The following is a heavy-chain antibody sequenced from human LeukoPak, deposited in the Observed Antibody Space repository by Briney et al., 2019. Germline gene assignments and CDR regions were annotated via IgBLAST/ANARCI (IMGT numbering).Heavy chain of an antibody. Sequence: PSETLSLTCTVSGGSIRGYYWSWIRQPPGKGLEWIGYIYSSGSTNYNPSLESRVTISVDTSKNQFSLKLGSVTAADTAVYYCARVCPPYDLGYGYFDYWGQGTLVTVSS. D-gene: IGHD3/OR15-3a*01. CDR2: IYSSGST. CDR3: ARVCPPYDLGYGYFDY. J-gene: IGHJ4*02. CDR1: GGSIRGYY. V-gene: IGHV4-59*01.